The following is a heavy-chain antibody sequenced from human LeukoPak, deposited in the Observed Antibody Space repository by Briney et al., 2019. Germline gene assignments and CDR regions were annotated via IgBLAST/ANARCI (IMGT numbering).Heavy chain of an antibody. CDR1: GFPCSSYA. CDR2: ISASGGGT. D-gene: IGHD4-17*01. J-gene: IGHJ4*02. Sequence: GGSLRLSCAASGFPCSSYAMNWVRQAPGKGLEWVASISASGGGTYYADAVKGRFTISKDNSKSTLYLQMNSLRAEDTAVYYCAKPLSAVTSGCWGQGTLVTVSS. CDR3: AKPLSAVTSGC. V-gene: IGHV3-23*01.